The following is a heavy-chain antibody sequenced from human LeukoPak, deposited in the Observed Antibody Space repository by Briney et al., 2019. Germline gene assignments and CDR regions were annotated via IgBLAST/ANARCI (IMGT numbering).Heavy chain of an antibody. CDR2: TYYRSKWYN. Sequence: SQTLSLTSAISGDSVSSNSAAWNWIRQSPSRGLEWLGRTYYRSKWYNGYSVSVKSRITINPDTSKNQFSLQLNSVTPEDTAVYYCARAVAASSWFDPWGQGTLVTVSS. CDR3: ARAVAASSWFDP. D-gene: IGHD6-19*01. CDR1: GDSVSSNSAA. J-gene: IGHJ5*02. V-gene: IGHV6-1*01.